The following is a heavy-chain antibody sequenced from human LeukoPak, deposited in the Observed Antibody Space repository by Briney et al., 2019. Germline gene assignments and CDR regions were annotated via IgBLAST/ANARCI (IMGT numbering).Heavy chain of an antibody. J-gene: IGHJ5*02. CDR1: GFTFSSYA. CDR3: AKGTRGSTPRAFDP. D-gene: IGHD1-26*01. CDR2: ISGSGGST. V-gene: IGHV3-23*01. Sequence: PGGSLRLSCAASGFTFSSYAMTCVRQAPGKGLEWVSSISGSGGSTYYADSVKGRFTISRDSSTNTLYLQMNSLRAEDTAVYYCAKGTRGSTPRAFDPWGQGTLVTVSS.